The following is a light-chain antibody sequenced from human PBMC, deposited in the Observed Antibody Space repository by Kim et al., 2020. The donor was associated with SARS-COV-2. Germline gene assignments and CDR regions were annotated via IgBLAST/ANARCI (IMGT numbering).Light chain of an antibody. CDR1: KLGDKF. V-gene: IGLV3-1*01. J-gene: IGLJ3*02. Sequence: SYELTQPHSVSVSPGQTASITCSGDKLGDKFISWYLQKPGQSPVLVIYQDDNRPSGIPERFSGSSSGNTATLTISVTQAMDEADYYCQAWDSNTEGVFGGGTKLTVL. CDR2: QDD. CDR3: QAWDSNTEGV.